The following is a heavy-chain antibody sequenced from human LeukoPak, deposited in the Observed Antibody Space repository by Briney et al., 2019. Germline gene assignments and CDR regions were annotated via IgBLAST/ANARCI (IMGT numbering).Heavy chain of an antibody. CDR1: GGSFSGYY. V-gene: IGHV4-34*01. Sequence: SETLSLTCAVYGGSFSGYYWSWIRQPPGKGLEWIGEINHSGSTNYNPSLKSRVTISVDTSKNQFSLKLSSVTAADTAVYYCARRGRPGWLRPPYFDYWGQGTLVTVSS. CDR2: INHSGST. J-gene: IGHJ4*02. D-gene: IGHD5-12*01. CDR3: ARRGRPGWLRPPYFDY.